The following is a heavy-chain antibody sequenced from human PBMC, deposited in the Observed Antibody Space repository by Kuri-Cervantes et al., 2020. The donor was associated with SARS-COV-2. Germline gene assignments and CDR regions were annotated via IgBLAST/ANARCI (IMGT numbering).Heavy chain of an antibody. CDR2: INSDGSST. CDR1: GFTFSSYC. Sequence: GESLKISCAASGFTFSSYCMHWVRQAPGKGLVWVSRINSDGSSTSYADSVKDRFTISRDNAKNTLYLQMNSLRAEDTAVYYCARGYDSSGYSLDYWGQGTLVTVSS. D-gene: IGHD3-22*01. J-gene: IGHJ4*02. CDR3: ARGYDSSGYSLDY. V-gene: IGHV3-74*01.